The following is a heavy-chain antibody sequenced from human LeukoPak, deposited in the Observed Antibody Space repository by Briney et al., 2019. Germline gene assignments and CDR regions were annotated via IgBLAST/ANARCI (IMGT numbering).Heavy chain of an antibody. CDR3: AKDVRFGSFDVNWFDP. CDR2: ISGSGGST. J-gene: IGHJ5*02. V-gene: IGHV3-23*01. D-gene: IGHD3-10*01. CDR1: GFTFSSYA. Sequence: GGSLRLSCAASGFTFSSYAMSWVRQAPGKGLEWVSAISGSGGSTYYADSVKGRFTISRDNSKNTLYLQMNSLRAEDTAVYYCAKDVRFGSFDVNWFDPWGQGTLVTVSS.